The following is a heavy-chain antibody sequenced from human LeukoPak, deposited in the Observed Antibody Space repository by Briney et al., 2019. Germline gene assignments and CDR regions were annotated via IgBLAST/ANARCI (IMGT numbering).Heavy chain of an antibody. V-gene: IGHV3-64*01. D-gene: IGHD6-13*01. J-gene: IGHJ4*02. CDR3: ARRGGYSSSWYTDY. CDR2: ISSNGGST. CDR1: GFTFSSYA. Sequence: GGSLRLSCAASGFTFSSYAMHWVRQAPGKGLEYVSAISSNGGSTYYANSVKGRFTISRDSSKNTLYLQMGSLRAEDMAVYYCARRGGYSSSWYTDYWGQGTLVTVSS.